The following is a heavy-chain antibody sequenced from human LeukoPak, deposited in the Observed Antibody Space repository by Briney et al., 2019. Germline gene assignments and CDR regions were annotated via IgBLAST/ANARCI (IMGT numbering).Heavy chain of an antibody. V-gene: IGHV1-18*01. CDR1: GYTFTSYG. J-gene: IGHJ4*02. CDR3: ARLRLATTVVTYFDY. CDR2: ISAYNGNT. D-gene: IGHD4-23*01. Sequence: ASVKVSCKASGYTFTSYGISWVRQAPGQGREWMGWISAYNGNTNYAQKLQGRVTMTTDTSTSTAYMELRSLRSDDTAVYYCARLRLATTVVTYFDYWGQGTLVTVSS.